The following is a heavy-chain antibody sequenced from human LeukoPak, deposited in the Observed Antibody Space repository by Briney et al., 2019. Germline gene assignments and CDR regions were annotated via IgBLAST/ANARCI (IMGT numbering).Heavy chain of an antibody. D-gene: IGHD6-13*01. CDR1: GGSFSGYY. V-gene: IGHV4-34*01. CDR2: INHSGST. CDR3: ARGVAAAGEFYYYYMDV. Sequence: SETLSLTCAVYGGSFSGYYWSWLRQPPGKGLEWIGEINHSGSTNYNPSLKSRVTISVDTSKNQFSLKLSSVTAADTAVYYCARGVAAAGEFYYYYMDVWGKGTTVTVSS. J-gene: IGHJ6*03.